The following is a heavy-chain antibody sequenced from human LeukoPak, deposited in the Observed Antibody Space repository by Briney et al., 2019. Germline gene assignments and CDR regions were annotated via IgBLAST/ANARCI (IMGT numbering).Heavy chain of an antibody. J-gene: IGHJ1*01. Sequence: RPSETLSLTCNVSGASIFNYYWSWVRQAPGKGLEWIGYVHHRGRTNSNPSLGSRVTMSVDTSTSQLSLNLTSVTTADTAVYFCARDLRAKYWGQGTLVFVSS. CDR1: GASIFNYY. CDR3: ARDLRAKY. CDR2: VHHRGRT. D-gene: IGHD4/OR15-4a*01. V-gene: IGHV4-59*01.